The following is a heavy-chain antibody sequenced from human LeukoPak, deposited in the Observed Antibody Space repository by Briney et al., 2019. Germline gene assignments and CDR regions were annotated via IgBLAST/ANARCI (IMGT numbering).Heavy chain of an antibody. V-gene: IGHV3-48*03. D-gene: IGHD6-19*01. Sequence: GGSLSLSLAASGFSFSTYDMHWVRQAPGKGLEWVSDISSSGSTVYYADSVKGRFTTSRDIANNYLYLQMQSLRAEDTAVYYCSVLAVARPQDYWGQGTLVTASS. CDR3: SVLAVARPQDY. CDR1: GFSFSTYD. J-gene: IGHJ4*02. CDR2: ISSSGSTV.